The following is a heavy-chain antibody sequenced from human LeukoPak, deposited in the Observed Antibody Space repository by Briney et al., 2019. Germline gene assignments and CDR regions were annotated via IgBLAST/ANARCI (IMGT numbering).Heavy chain of an antibody. J-gene: IGHJ4*02. CDR2: INSDGRSA. Sequence: PGGSLRLSCAASGFTVNTDHMSWVRQAPGKGLVWVSRINSDGRSASYADSVTGRFTMSRDNAKNTLYLEMNSLRAEDTAVYYCVRDVWGDRDGFFEYWGQGTLVTVSS. CDR3: VRDVWGDRDGFFEY. CDR1: GFTVNTDH. D-gene: IGHD2-21*01. V-gene: IGHV3-74*01.